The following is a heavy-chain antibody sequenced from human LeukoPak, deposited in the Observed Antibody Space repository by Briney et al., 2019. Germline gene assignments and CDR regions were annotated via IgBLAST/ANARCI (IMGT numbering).Heavy chain of an antibody. Sequence: GGSLRLSCAASGFTFSSYAMSWVRQAPGKGLQWVSAISGSGASTYYADSVKGRFTISRDNSKSTLYLQMNSLRAEDTAVYYCARPLFSSSWYYFDYWGQGTLVTVSS. CDR1: GFTFSSYA. CDR3: ARPLFSSSWYYFDY. CDR2: ISGSGAST. D-gene: IGHD6-13*01. V-gene: IGHV3-23*01. J-gene: IGHJ4*02.